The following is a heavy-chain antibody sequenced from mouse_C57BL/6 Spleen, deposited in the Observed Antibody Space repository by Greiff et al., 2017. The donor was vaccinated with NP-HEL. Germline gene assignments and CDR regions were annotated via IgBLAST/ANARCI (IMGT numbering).Heavy chain of an antibody. CDR2: IYPRSGNT. Sequence: VQLQQSGAELARPGASVKLSCKASGYTFTSYGISWVKQRTGQGLEWIGEIYPRSGNTYYNEKFKGKATLTADKSSSTAYMELRSLTSEDSAVYFCARSLYGSSFYYFDYWGQGTTLTVSS. J-gene: IGHJ2*01. CDR3: ARSLYGSSFYYFDY. D-gene: IGHD1-1*01. V-gene: IGHV1-81*01. CDR1: GYTFTSYG.